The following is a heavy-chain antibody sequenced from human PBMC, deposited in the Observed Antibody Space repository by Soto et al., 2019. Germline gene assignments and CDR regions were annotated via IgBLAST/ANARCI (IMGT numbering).Heavy chain of an antibody. D-gene: IGHD3-9*01. J-gene: IGHJ6*02. CDR1: GYTFTSYY. V-gene: IGHV1-46*01. Sequence: GASVKVSCKASGYTFTSYYMHWVRQAPGQGLEWMGIINPSGGSTSYAQKFQGRVTMTRDTSTSTVYMELSSLRSEDTAVYYCARERYYDILTGYYNRGYYYYYGMDVWGQGTTVTVSS. CDR2: INPSGGST. CDR3: ARERYYDILTGYYNRGYYYYYGMDV.